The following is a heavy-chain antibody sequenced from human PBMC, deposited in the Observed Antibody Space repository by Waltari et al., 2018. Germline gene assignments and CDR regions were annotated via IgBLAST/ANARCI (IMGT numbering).Heavy chain of an antibody. CDR3: ARGPANPFKGYDSPPPPPDY. V-gene: IGHV4-38-2*01. CDR1: GYSISSGYY. J-gene: IGHJ4*02. D-gene: IGHD3-22*01. CDR2: IYHSGSN. Sequence: QLQLQESGPGLVKPSETLSLTCAVSGYSISSGYYWGWIRQPPGKGLGWIGSIYHSGSNYYNPSRKGRVTISVDTSKNQCSLKLSVVNAADTAVYYCARGPANPFKGYDSPPPPPDYWGQGTLVTVSS.